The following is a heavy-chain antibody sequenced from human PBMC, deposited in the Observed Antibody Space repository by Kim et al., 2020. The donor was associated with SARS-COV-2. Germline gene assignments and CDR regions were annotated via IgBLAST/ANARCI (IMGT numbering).Heavy chain of an antibody. Sequence: SETLSLTCTVSGGSISSSSYYWGWIRQPPGKGLEWIGSIYYSGSTYYNPSLKSRVTISVDTSKNQFSLKLSSVTAADTAVYYCARHIKDCSGGSCYSSYYGMDVWGQGTTVTVSS. CDR2: IYYSGST. CDR1: GGSISSSSYY. V-gene: IGHV4-39*01. J-gene: IGHJ6*02. D-gene: IGHD2-15*01. CDR3: ARHIKDCSGGSCYSSYYGMDV.